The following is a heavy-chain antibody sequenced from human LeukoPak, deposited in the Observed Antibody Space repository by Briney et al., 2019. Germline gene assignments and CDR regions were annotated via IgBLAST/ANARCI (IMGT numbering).Heavy chain of an antibody. J-gene: IGHJ1*01. CDR1: GYTFSSYD. D-gene: IGHD6-19*01. CDR3: ARRVGSGWPVQH. CDR2: MNPNSGNT. V-gene: IGHV1-8*01. Sequence: ASVKVPCKASGYTFSSYDSNWVRQATGQGLEWMGWMNPNSGNTGYAQKFQGRLNMTRNTSIDTAYMELSSLRSDDTAVYYCARRVGSGWPVQHWGQGTLVTVSS.